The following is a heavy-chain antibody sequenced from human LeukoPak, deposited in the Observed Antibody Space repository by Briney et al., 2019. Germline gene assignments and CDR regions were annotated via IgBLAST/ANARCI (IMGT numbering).Heavy chain of an antibody. D-gene: IGHD3-10*01. CDR1: GFAFGDYA. CDR2: IRSKAYGGTT. CDR3: TRDFTPYYGSGSYYKGTYYFDY. Sequence: GGSLRLSCTAPGFAFGDYAMSWFRQAPGKGREWVGFIRSKAYGGTTEYAASVKGRFTISRDDSKSIAYLQMNSLKTEDTAVYYCTRDFTPYYGSGSYYKGTYYFDYWGQGTLVTVSS. J-gene: IGHJ4*02. V-gene: IGHV3-49*03.